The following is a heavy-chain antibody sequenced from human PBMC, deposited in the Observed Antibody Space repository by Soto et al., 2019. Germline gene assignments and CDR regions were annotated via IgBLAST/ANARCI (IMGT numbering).Heavy chain of an antibody. Sequence: VQLLESGGGLVQPGGSLRLACEVSGFTFSSYAMSWVRQSPGKGLGWVAVISGTGVSSQYANSVKGRFTISRDNSKNTLTLQMNSLRAEETAVYYCAKPRLVAGLIKYVDFASWGQGTLVTVSS. D-gene: IGHD6-19*01. CDR3: AKPRLVAGLIKYVDFAS. V-gene: IGHV3-23*01. CDR1: GFTFSSYA. J-gene: IGHJ4*02. CDR2: ISGTGVSS.